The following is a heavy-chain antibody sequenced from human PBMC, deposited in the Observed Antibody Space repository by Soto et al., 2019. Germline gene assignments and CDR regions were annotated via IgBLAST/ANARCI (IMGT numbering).Heavy chain of an antibody. CDR2: IRSKAYGGTT. CDR1: GFTFGDYA. J-gene: IGHJ4*02. CDR3: TRYCSGGSCYDTFDY. V-gene: IGHV3-49*03. Sequence: PGGSLRLSCTASGFTFGDYAMSWFRQAPGKGLEWVGFIRSKAYGGTTEYAASVKGRFTISRDDSKSIAYLQMNSLKTEDTAVYYCTRYCSGGSCYDTFDYWGQGTLVTVSS. D-gene: IGHD2-15*01.